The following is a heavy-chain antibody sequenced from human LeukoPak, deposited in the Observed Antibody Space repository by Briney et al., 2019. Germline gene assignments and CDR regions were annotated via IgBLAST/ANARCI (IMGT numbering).Heavy chain of an antibody. CDR2: INHSGST. Sequence: SETLSLTCAVYGGSFSGYYWSWIRQPPGKGLEWIGEINHSGSTNYNPSLKSRVTISVDTSKNQFSLKLSSVTAADTAVYYCATSSRYVYWGQGTLVTVSS. J-gene: IGHJ4*02. V-gene: IGHV4-34*01. CDR3: ATSSRYVY. D-gene: IGHD3-16*01. CDR1: GGSFSGYY.